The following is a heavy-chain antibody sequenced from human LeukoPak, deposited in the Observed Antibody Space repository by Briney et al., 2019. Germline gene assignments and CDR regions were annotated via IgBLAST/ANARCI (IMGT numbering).Heavy chain of an antibody. CDR1: AFTFTEET. CDR2: IVTSCFTM. Sequence: SLRLSCAASAFTFTEETINWVRHAPPQGRDWISYIVTSCFTMYYADCVMGRFTISRDNAKESLYLQMKSLRDEETAVYYSAREDDSLGPNNLDLWGQGRMVTVSS. J-gene: IGHJ3*01. D-gene: IGHD3-3*01. V-gene: IGHV3-48*02. CDR3: AREDDSLGPNNLDL.